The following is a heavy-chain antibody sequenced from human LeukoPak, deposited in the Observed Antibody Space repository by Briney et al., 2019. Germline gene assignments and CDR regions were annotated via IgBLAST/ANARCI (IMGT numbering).Heavy chain of an antibody. CDR1: GGSISSGGYS. Sequence: SETLSLTCAVSGGSISSGGYSWSWIRQPPGKGLEWIGYIYHSGSTYYNPSLKSRVTISVDRSKNQFSLRLSSVTAADTAVYYCASGSYHSPPDYWGQGTLVTVSS. J-gene: IGHJ4*02. D-gene: IGHD1-26*01. CDR2: IYHSGST. V-gene: IGHV4-30-2*01. CDR3: ASGSYHSPPDY.